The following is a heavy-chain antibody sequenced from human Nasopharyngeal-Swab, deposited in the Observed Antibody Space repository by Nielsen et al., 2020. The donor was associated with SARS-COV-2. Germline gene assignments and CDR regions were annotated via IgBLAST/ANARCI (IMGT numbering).Heavy chain of an antibody. CDR1: GFSITAYG. J-gene: IGHJ4*02. V-gene: IGHV3-23*01. CDR3: ARGLTGHIVQWIPSPY. Sequence: GESLKISCAASGFSITAYGMTWVRQAPGKGLEWVSGISELGSGIYYADSVRGRFSISRATSKNTVYLQMNTVRAEDTGLYYCARGLTGHIVQWIPSPYWGQGTLVTVSS. CDR2: ISELGSGI. D-gene: IGHD1-14*01.